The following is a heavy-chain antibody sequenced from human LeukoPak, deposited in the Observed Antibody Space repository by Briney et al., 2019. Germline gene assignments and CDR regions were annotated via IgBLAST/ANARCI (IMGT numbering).Heavy chain of an antibody. D-gene: IGHD4-17*01. Sequence: GGSLRLSCAASGFTFSSYAMSWVRQAPGKGLEWVSTISGSGVSTYYADSVKGRFTISRDNSKNTLYLQMNSLRAEDTAVYYCAKANSGDYVRDVYGMDVWGQGTTVTVSS. V-gene: IGHV3-23*01. CDR2: ISGSGVST. J-gene: IGHJ6*02. CDR3: AKANSGDYVRDVYGMDV. CDR1: GFTFSSYA.